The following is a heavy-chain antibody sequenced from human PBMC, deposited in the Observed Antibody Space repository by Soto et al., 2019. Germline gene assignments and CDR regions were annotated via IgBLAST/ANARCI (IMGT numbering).Heavy chain of an antibody. CDR3: AKDAWLQIGYYFDY. D-gene: IGHD5-12*01. Sequence: PGGSLRLSCAASGFTFSSYGMHWVRQAPGKGLEWVAVISYDGSNKYYADSVKGRFTISRDNSKNTLYLQMNSLRAEDTAVYYCAKDAWLQIGYYFDYWGQGTLVTVS. J-gene: IGHJ4*02. CDR2: ISYDGSNK. V-gene: IGHV3-30*18. CDR1: GFTFSSYG.